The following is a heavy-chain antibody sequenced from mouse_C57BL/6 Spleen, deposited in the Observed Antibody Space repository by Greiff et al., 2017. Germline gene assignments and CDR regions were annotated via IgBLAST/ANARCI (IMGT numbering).Heavy chain of an antibody. CDR2: IDPSDSDT. D-gene: IGHD2-3*01. Sequence: QVQLQQPGAELVRPGSSVTLSCKASGYTFTSYWMHWVKQRPIQGLEWIGNIDPSDSDTHYNQKFKDKATLTVDKSSSTAYMQLSSLTSEDSAVYYWARWESIYESYFDYGGQGTTLTVSA. CDR1: GYTFTSYW. CDR3: ARWESIYESYFDY. V-gene: IGHV1-52*01. J-gene: IGHJ2*01.